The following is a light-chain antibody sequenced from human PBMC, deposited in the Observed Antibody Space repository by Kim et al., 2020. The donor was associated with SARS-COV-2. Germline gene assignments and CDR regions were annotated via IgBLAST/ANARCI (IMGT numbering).Light chain of an antibody. CDR3: QSFDGNNQV. V-gene: IGLV6-57*03. CDR2: DDR. Sequence: GRTVTISCTRSTGSIGINYVQWYQQRPGSAPRAVIYDDRLRPSGVPDRFSGSIDYSSNSASLTLSGLQTEDEADYYCQSFDGNNQVFGGGTQLTVL. CDR1: TGSIGINY. J-gene: IGLJ3*02.